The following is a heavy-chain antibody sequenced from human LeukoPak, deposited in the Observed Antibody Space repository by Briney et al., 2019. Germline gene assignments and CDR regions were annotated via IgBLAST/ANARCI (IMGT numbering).Heavy chain of an antibody. V-gene: IGHV1-18*01. CDR2: ITTYNGNT. CDR3: ARDICGTTNCRFDY. J-gene: IGHJ4*02. CDR1: GYTFINYG. Sequence: ASVKVSCKASGYTFINYGLNWVRQAPGQGLEWMGGITTYNGNTNYAQNFQGRVTMTTDTSTSTAYMELRSLRSDDTAVYYCARDICGTTNCRFDYWGQGTLVTVSS. D-gene: IGHD2-2*01.